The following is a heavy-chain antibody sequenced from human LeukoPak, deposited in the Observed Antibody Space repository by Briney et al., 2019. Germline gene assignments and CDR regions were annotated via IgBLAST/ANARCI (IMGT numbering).Heavy chain of an antibody. Sequence: GGSLRLSCAASGFTFNNYAMSWVRQAPGKGLEWVSDISASGGSTDYADSVKGRFTISRDNSKNTLHLQMNSLRAEDTAVYYCARGRRVAAAGTPLDYWGQGTLVTVSS. J-gene: IGHJ4*02. CDR1: GFTFNNYA. V-gene: IGHV3-23*01. D-gene: IGHD6-13*01. CDR3: ARGRRVAAAGTPLDY. CDR2: ISASGGST.